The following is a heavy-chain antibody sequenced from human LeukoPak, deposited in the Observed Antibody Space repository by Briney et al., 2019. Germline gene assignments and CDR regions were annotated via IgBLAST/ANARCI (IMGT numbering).Heavy chain of an antibody. CDR1: GDSVSTNSAA. J-gene: IGHJ5*01. Sequence: SQTLSLTCAISGDSVSTNSAAWNWIRQSPSRGLEWLGRTYYRSKWSHDYAPSVQSRITINPDTSKNQFSLHLNSVTPEDTAVYYCARGSLDFDSWGQGALVTVST. V-gene: IGHV6-1*01. CDR3: ARGSLDFDS. CDR2: TYYRSKWSH. D-gene: IGHD3-10*01.